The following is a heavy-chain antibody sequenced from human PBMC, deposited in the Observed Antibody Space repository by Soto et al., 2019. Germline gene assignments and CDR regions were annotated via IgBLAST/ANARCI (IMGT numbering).Heavy chain of an antibody. CDR2: IIPTCGTA. J-gene: IGHJ4*02. CDR3: ARDRVAAAGTTVFDY. V-gene: IGHV1-69*01. CDR1: GGTFSSYA. Sequence: QVQLVQSGAEVKKPGSSVKVSCKASGGTFSSYAISWVRQAPGQGLEWMGGIIPTCGTANYAQKFQGRVTITADESTSTAYMELSSLSSEDTAVYYCARDRVAAAGTTVFDYWGQGTLVTVSS. D-gene: IGHD6-13*01.